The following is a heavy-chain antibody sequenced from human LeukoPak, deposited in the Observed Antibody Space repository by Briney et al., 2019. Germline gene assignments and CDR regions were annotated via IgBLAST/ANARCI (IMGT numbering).Heavy chain of an antibody. J-gene: IGHJ4*02. CDR2: IIPIFGTA. CDR1: GGTFSSYA. V-gene: IGHV1-69*13. CDR3: ARSRDQVGATFVDY. Sequence: GASVTVSCTASGGTFSSYAISWVRQAPGQGLEWMGGIIPIFGTANYAQKFQGSVTITADEATSTAYMELSSLRSEDTAVYYCARSRDQVGATFVDYWGQGTLVTVSS. D-gene: IGHD1-26*01.